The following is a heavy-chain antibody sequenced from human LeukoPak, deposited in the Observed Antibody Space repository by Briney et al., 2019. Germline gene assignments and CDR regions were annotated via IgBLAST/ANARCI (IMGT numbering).Heavy chain of an antibody. Sequence: PSETLSLTCAVSGDSISSSHWWTWVRQPPGKGLEWIGEIYHRGTTNYKLSLKSRVTISVDRSKNQFSLRLTSVTAADTAVYYCARDYGSGDYYFAYWGQGALVTVSS. D-gene: IGHD3-10*01. CDR3: ARDYGSGDYYFAY. CDR1: GDSISSSHW. CDR2: IYHRGTT. J-gene: IGHJ4*02. V-gene: IGHV4-4*02.